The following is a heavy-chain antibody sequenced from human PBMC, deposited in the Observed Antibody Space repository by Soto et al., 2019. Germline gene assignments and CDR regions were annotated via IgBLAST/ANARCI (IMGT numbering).Heavy chain of an antibody. V-gene: IGHV4-59*12. D-gene: IGHD3-3*01. Sequence: PSETLSLTCTVSGDSISTYYWSWIRQPPGKGLEWIGYIYYSGSTNYNPSLKSRVTISVDTSKNQFSLKLSSVTAADTAVYYCARDFLDSKGYGMDVWGQGTTVTVSS. CDR3: ARDFLDSKGYGMDV. J-gene: IGHJ6*02. CDR2: IYYSGST. CDR1: GDSISTYY.